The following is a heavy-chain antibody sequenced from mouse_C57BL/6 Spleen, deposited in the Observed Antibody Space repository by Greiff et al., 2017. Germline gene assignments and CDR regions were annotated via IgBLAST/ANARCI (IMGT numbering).Heavy chain of an antibody. Sequence: VQLMESGPELVKPGASVKLSCKASGYAFSSSWMNWVKQRPGKGLEWIGRIYPGDGDTNYNGKFKGKATLTADKSSSTAYMQLSSLTSEDSAVYFCARLGAQASAWIAYWGQETLVTVSA. V-gene: IGHV1-82*01. D-gene: IGHD3-2*02. CDR2: IYPGDGDT. CDR1: GYAFSSSW. J-gene: IGHJ3*01. CDR3: ARLGAQASAWIAY.